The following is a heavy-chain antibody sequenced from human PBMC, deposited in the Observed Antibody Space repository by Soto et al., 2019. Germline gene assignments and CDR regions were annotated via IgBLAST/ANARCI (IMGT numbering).Heavy chain of an antibody. V-gene: IGHV1-69*06. Sequence: QVQLVQSGAEVKKPGSSVKVSCKASGGTFSSYAISWVRQAPGQGLEWMGGIIPIFGTANYAQKFQGRVTITADKSTSTAYMELSSLRSEDTAVYYCARGQRGRLPGIAEAGTLGPQYYYGMDVWGQGTTVTVSS. CDR2: IIPIFGTA. CDR3: ARGQRGRLPGIAEAGTLGPQYYYGMDV. D-gene: IGHD6-13*01. J-gene: IGHJ6*02. CDR1: GGTFSSYA.